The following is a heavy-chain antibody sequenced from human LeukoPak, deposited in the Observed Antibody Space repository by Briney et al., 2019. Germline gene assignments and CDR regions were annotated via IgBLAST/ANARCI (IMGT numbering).Heavy chain of an antibody. J-gene: IGHJ6*02. D-gene: IGHD6-13*01. CDR3: ARDPGLGSWHNYYYYYGMDV. V-gene: IGHV3-30*04. CDR2: ISYDGSNK. Sequence: GGSLRLSCAASGFTFSSYAMHWVRQAPGKGLEWVAVISYDGSNKYYADSVKGRFTISRDNSKNTLYLQMNSLRAEDTAAYYCARDPGLGSWHNYYYYYGMDVWGQGTTVTVSS. CDR1: GFTFSSYA.